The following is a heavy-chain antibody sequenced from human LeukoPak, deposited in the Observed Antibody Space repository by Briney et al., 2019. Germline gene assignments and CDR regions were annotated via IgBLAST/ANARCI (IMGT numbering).Heavy chain of an antibody. J-gene: IGHJ6*03. V-gene: IGHV4-59*01. Sequence: SETLSLICTVSGGSISSYYWSWIRQPPGKGLEWIGYIYYSGSTNYNPSLKSRVTISVDTSKNQFSLKLSSVTAADTAVYYCARVPTDYYMDVWGKGTTVTVSS. D-gene: IGHD1-26*01. CDR3: ARVPTDYYMDV. CDR2: IYYSGST. CDR1: GGSISSYY.